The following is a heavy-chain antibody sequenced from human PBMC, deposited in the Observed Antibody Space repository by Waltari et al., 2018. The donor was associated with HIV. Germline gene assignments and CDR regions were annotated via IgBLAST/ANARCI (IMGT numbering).Heavy chain of an antibody. D-gene: IGHD2-15*01. CDR1: GYTFTTYP. V-gene: IGHV1-3*01. CDR2: INPFSGKT. J-gene: IGHJ4*02. Sequence: QVQLVQSGAQVKKPGATLNISCTPSGYTFTTYPVHWLRQTPGQRPEWMGTINPFSGKTQSPGRFQDRVTITRDTAARTVLLALSALRSDDTAVYYCARGAAARGSSISSRLWAYWGQGTPITVS. CDR3: ARGAAARGSSISSRLWAY.